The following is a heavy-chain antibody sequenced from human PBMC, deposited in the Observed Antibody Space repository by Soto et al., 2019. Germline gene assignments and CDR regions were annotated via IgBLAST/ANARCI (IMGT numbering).Heavy chain of an antibody. V-gene: IGHV3-74*01. J-gene: IGHJ4*01. D-gene: IGHD3-22*01. Sequence: GGSLRLSCVASGFTFSSYGMNWVRQGPGKGLVWVSRVNNSESTTSYADSVKGRFTISRDNAKKTLYLQMNSLRAEDTAVYYCAREGDGTTGYYKDYWGHGTLVTVSS. CDR1: GFTFSSYG. CDR2: VNNSESTT. CDR3: AREGDGTTGYYKDY.